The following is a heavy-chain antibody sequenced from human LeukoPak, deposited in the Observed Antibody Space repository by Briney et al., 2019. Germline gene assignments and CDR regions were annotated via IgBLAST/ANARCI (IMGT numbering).Heavy chain of an antibody. CDR1: GFTFSNYA. CDR2: ISASGGST. Sequence: QAGGSLRLSCAASGFTFSNYAMSWVRQAPGKGLEWVSAISASGGSTYYADSVKGRFSISRDNSKNTLYLQMNSLRAEDTAVYYCAKDLQRWLQLGGFDYWGQGTLVTVSS. D-gene: IGHD5-24*01. V-gene: IGHV3-23*01. J-gene: IGHJ4*02. CDR3: AKDLQRWLQLGGFDY.